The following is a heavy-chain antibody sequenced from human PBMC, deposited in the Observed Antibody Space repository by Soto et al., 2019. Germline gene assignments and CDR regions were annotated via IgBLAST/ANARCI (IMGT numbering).Heavy chain of an antibody. CDR2: IYHSGST. CDR1: GGSISSGGYS. V-gene: IGHV4-30-2*01. Sequence: PSETLSLTCAVSGGSISSGGYSWSWIRQPPGKGLEWIGYIYHSGSTYYNPSLKSRVTISVDTSKNQFSLKLSSVTAADSAVYYCARLGKSTGSDSWGQGTLVTVSS. CDR3: ARLGKSTGSDS. J-gene: IGHJ5*01. D-gene: IGHD1-1*01.